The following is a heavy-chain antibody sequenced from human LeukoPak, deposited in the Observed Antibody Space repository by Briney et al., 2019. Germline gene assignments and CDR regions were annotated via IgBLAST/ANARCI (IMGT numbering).Heavy chain of an antibody. CDR1: GYTFTGYY. D-gene: IGHD6-13*01. Sequence: ASVKVSCKASGYTFTGYYMHWVRQAPGQGLEWMGWINPNSGGTNYAQKFQGRVTMTRDTSISTAYMELSRLRSDDTAVYYCARLEIAAAANNWFDPWGQGTLVTVSS. CDR2: INPNSGGT. V-gene: IGHV1-2*02. CDR3: ARLEIAAAANNWFDP. J-gene: IGHJ5*02.